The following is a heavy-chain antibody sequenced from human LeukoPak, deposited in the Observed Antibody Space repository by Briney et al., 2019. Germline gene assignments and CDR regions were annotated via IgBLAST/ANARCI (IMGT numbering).Heavy chain of an antibody. Sequence: RFTISRDNSKNTLYLQMNSLRAEDTAVYYCAKAYCGGDCYSPHLDYWGQGTLVTVSS. V-gene: IGHV3-23*01. CDR3: AKAYCGGDCYSPHLDY. J-gene: IGHJ4*02. D-gene: IGHD2-21*02.